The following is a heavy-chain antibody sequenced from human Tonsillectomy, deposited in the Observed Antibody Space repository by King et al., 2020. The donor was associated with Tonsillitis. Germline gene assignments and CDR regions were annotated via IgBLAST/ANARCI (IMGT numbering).Heavy chain of an antibody. V-gene: IGHV7-4-1*02. Sequence: VQLVESGSELKKPGASVKVSCKASGYTFTSYAMNWVRQAPGQGLEWMGWINTNTGNPTYAQGFTGRFVFSLDTSVSTAYLQISSLKAEDTAVYYCARGDIVVVAATRNWFDPWGQGTLVTVSS. CDR3: ARGDIVVVAATRNWFDP. J-gene: IGHJ5*02. CDR2: INTNTGNP. CDR1: GYTFTSYA. D-gene: IGHD2-15*01.